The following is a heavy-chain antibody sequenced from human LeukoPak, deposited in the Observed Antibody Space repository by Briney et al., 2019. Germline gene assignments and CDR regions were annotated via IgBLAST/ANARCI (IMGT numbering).Heavy chain of an antibody. CDR1: GFTFSRYE. CDR3: ARDYASDY. V-gene: IGHV3-48*03. D-gene: IGHD3-10*01. CDR2: ISRSGDTI. J-gene: IGHJ4*02. Sequence: GGSLRLSCAASGFTFSRYEMNWVRQAPGKGLEWVSYISRSGDTIYFADSVKGRFTISRDNAKDSLYLQMSSLRAEDTAVYYCARDYASDYWGQGTLVTVSS.